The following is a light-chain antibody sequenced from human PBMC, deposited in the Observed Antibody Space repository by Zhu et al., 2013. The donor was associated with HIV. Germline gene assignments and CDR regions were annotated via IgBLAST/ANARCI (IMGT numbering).Light chain of an antibody. J-gene: IGLJ3*02. V-gene: IGLV2-8*01. CDR2: EVT. CDR3: SSYTARNTPV. Sequence: QSALTQPPSASGSPGQSVTISCTGTSRDIGTYNYVSWYQHHPGKAPKLIIYEVTKRPSGVPDRFSGSKSGNTASLTVSGLQAEDEAHYYCSSYTARNTPVFGGGTKLTVL. CDR1: SRDIGTYNY.